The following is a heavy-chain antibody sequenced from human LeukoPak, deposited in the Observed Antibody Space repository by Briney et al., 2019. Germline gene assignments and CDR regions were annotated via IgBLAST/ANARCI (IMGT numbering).Heavy chain of an antibody. CDR3: AKERLLWFGELGGAFDI. Sequence: PGGSLRPSCAASGFTFSRYAMNWVRQAPGKGLEWVSGISGGGGSTYYAASVKGRFTISRDNSKSTLYLQMNSLRAEDTAVYYCAKERLLWFGELGGAFDIWGQGTMVTESS. CDR2: ISGGGGST. J-gene: IGHJ3*02. CDR1: GFTFSRYA. D-gene: IGHD3-10*01. V-gene: IGHV3-23*01.